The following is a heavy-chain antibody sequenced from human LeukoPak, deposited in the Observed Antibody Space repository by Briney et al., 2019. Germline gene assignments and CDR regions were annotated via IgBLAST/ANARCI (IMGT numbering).Heavy chain of an antibody. V-gene: IGHV1-69*05. J-gene: IGHJ4*02. CDR1: GGTFSSYA. CDR3: AYEVVVPAARNYFDY. Sequence: SVKVSCKASGGTFSSYAISWVRQAPGQGLEWMGGIIPTFGTANYAQKFQGRVTITTDESTSTAYMELSSLRSEDTAVYYCAYEVVVPAARNYFDYWGQGTLVTVSS. CDR2: IIPTFGTA. D-gene: IGHD2-2*01.